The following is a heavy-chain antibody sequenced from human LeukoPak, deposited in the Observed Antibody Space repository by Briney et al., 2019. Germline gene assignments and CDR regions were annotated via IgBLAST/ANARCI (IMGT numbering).Heavy chain of an antibody. CDR1: GGSISSCY. D-gene: IGHD4-23*01. CDR2: ICSSGTT. CDR3: SNMATVGGPWYFDL. J-gene: IGHJ2*01. V-gene: IGHV4-59*01. Sequence: SSETLSLTCTVSGGSISSCYWSWIRQPPGKRLEWIGNICSSGTTNYNPSLKSRVTISVDTSKNQISLKLRSVTAADTAVYYGSNMATVGGPWYFDLWGRGTLVTVSS.